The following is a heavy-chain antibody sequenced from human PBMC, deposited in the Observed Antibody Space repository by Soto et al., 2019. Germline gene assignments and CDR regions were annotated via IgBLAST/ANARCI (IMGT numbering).Heavy chain of an antibody. CDR1: GASISSGGHS. CDR2: IYHSGST. D-gene: IGHD5-18*01. Sequence: PSETLSLTCAVSGASISSGGHSWSWIRQPPGKGLEWIGYIYHSGSTYYNPSLKSRVTISVDTSKNQFSLKLSSVTAADTAVYYCARGQLWLLYWGQGTLVTVSS. J-gene: IGHJ4*02. CDR3: ARGQLWLLY. V-gene: IGHV4-30-2*01.